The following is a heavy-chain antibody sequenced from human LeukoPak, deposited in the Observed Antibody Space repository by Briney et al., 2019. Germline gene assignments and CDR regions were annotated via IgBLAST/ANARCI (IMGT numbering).Heavy chain of an antibody. D-gene: IGHD3-10*01. Sequence: SETLSLTCAVSGGSISSGGYSWSWIRQPPGKGLEWIGYIYHSGSTYYNPSLKSRVTISVDRSKNQFSLKLSSVTAADTAVYYCARHRSGSYDYWGQGTLVTVSS. CDR1: GGSISSGGYS. V-gene: IGHV4-30-2*01. CDR3: ARHRSGSYDY. CDR2: IYHSGST. J-gene: IGHJ4*02.